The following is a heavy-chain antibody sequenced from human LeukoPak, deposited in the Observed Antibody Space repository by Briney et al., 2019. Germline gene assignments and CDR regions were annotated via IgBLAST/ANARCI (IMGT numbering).Heavy chain of an antibody. D-gene: IGHD1-14*01. J-gene: IGHJ3*02. Sequence: GGSLRLSCAASGFTFSSYGMHWVRQTPGKGLEWVAVISYDGSNKYYADSVKGRFTISRDNSKNTLYLQMNSLRAEDTAVYYCAKDLPTGALDIWGQGTMVTVSS. CDR1: GFTFSSYG. CDR2: ISYDGSNK. V-gene: IGHV3-30*18. CDR3: AKDLPTGALDI.